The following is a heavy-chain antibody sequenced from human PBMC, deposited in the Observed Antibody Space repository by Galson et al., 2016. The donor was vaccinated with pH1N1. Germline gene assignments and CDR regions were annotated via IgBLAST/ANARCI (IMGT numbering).Heavy chain of an antibody. CDR1: GFTFSSYA. CDR2: ISKDGNNV. Sequence: SLRLSCAASGFTFSSYAMYWVRQAPGKGLECVALISKDGNNVYYADSVKGRFTISRDSSNNPLYLQMNSLRTEDTAIYYCARSRDFSFDYWGQGALVTVAS. CDR3: ARSRDFSFDY. D-gene: IGHD4-11*01. J-gene: IGHJ4*02. V-gene: IGHV3-30*04.